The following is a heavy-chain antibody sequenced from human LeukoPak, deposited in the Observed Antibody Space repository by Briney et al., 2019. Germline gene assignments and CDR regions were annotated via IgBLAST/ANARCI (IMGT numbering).Heavy chain of an antibody. V-gene: IGHV4-59*01. D-gene: IGHD1-1*01. J-gene: IGHJ6*03. CDR1: GGSISSYY. CDR3: AREAKLDNHYYYYYMDV. CDR2: IYYSGST. Sequence: PSETLSLTCTVSGGSISSYYWSWIRQPPGKGLEYIGYIYYSGSTNYNPSLKSRVTIPVDTSKNQFSLKLSSVTAADTAVYYCAREAKLDNHYYYYYMDVWGKGTTVTVSS.